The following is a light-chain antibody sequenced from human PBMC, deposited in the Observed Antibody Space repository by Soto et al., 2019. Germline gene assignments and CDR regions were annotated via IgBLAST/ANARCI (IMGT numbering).Light chain of an antibody. CDR3: SSYTSSSTRV. Sequence: QSALTQPASVSGSPGQSITISCTGTSSDVGGYNYVSWYQQHPGKAPKLMIYDVSNRPSGVSNRFSGSKSGNTASLTISGLQADEEADYSCSSYTSSSTRVFGGGTKLTVL. J-gene: IGLJ2*01. CDR2: DVS. CDR1: SSDVGGYNY. V-gene: IGLV2-14*01.